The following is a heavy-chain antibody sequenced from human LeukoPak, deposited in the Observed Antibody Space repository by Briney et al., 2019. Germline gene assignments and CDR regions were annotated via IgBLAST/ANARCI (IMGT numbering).Heavy chain of an antibody. CDR2: INPNSGGT. J-gene: IGHJ4*02. V-gene: IGHV1-2*02. Sequence: GASVKVSCKASGYTFTGYYMHWVRQAPGQGLEWMGWINPNSGGTNYAQKFQGRVTMTRDTSISTAYMELSRLRSDDTAVYYCARAYYYDTPGFDYWGQGTPVTVSS. CDR3: ARAYYYDTPGFDY. D-gene: IGHD3-22*01. CDR1: GYTFTGYY.